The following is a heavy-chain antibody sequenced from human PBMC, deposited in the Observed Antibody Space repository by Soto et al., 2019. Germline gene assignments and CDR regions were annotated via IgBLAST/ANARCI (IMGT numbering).Heavy chain of an antibody. CDR2: ISYDGSNK. J-gene: IGHJ5*02. CDR3: AKSLIIAAAGGWFDP. CDR1: GFTFSSYG. Sequence: QVQLVESGGGVVQPGRSLRLSCAASGFTFSSYGMHWVRQAPGKGLEWVAVISYDGSNKYYADSVKGRFTISRDNSKNTLYLQMNSLRAEDTAVYYCAKSLIIAAAGGWFDPWGQGTLVTVSS. D-gene: IGHD6-13*01. V-gene: IGHV3-30*18.